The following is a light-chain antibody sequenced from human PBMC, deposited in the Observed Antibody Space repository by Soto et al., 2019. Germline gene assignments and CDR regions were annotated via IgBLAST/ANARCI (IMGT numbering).Light chain of an antibody. CDR3: HQYDTPPWT. V-gene: IGKV3-20*01. J-gene: IGKJ1*01. CDR2: GIS. Sequence: EIVLTQSPGTLSLSPEDRATLSCRASQTVTSSYLAWYQQRPGQAPRLLIYGISSRTTGIPDRFSGRGSGTDFTLTISSLEPEDFEVYYCHQYDTPPWTFGQGTKVEVK. CDR1: QTVTSSY.